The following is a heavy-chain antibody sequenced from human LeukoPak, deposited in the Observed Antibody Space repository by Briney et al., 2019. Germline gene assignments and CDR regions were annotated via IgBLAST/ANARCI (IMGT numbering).Heavy chain of an antibody. Sequence: PSETLSLTCTVSGGFISSSSYYWGWIRQPPGKGLEWIGSIYYSGSTYYNPSLKSRVTISVDTSKNQFSLKLSSVTAADTAVYYCARGTSSTYYYDSSGRPPYYYYMDVWGKGTTVTVSS. CDR2: IYYSGST. CDR1: GGFISSSSYY. V-gene: IGHV4-39*07. J-gene: IGHJ6*03. D-gene: IGHD3-22*01. CDR3: ARGTSSTYYYDSSGRPPYYYYMDV.